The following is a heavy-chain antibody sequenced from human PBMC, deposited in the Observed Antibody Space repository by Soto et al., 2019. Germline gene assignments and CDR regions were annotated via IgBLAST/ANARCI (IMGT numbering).Heavy chain of an antibody. Sequence: PGGSLRISCTASGFTFSSYGRHWVRQAPGKGLEWVAVIWYDGSNKYYADSVKGRFTISRDNSKNTLYLQMNSLRAEDTAVYYCARGDYPRQVHFDYRGQGTLVTVSS. V-gene: IGHV3-33*01. CDR3: ARGDYPRQVHFDY. D-gene: IGHD4-17*01. CDR1: GFTFSSYG. CDR2: IWYDGSNK. J-gene: IGHJ4*02.